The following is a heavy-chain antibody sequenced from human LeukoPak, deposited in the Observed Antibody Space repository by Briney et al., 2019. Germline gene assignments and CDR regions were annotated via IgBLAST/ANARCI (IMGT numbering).Heavy chain of an antibody. V-gene: IGHV1-2*02. D-gene: IGHD4/OR15-4a*01. Sequence: ASVKVSCRASGYTFTGYYMHWVRQAPGQGLEWMGWINPNNGGTNYAQTFQGRVTMTRDTSINTAYMELSSLGSDDTAVYFCARVSKSANPGGWGQGTLVTVSS. CDR2: INPNNGGT. J-gene: IGHJ4*02. CDR3: ARVSKSANPGG. CDR1: GYTFTGYY.